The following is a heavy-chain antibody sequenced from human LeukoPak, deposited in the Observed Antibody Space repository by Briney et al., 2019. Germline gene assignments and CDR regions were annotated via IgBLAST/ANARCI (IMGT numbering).Heavy chain of an antibody. V-gene: IGHV4-4*07. Sequence: SETLSLTCSVPGASISRYYWNWIRQPAGKRLEWIGRLYTSGSIYYNPSLRSRVTISLDKSKNQFYLRLSSVTAADTAVYYCARDLGDGYNRDWFDPWGQGTLVTVSS. CDR3: ARDLGDGYNRDWFDP. D-gene: IGHD5-24*01. CDR1: GASISRYY. J-gene: IGHJ5*02. CDR2: LYTSGSI.